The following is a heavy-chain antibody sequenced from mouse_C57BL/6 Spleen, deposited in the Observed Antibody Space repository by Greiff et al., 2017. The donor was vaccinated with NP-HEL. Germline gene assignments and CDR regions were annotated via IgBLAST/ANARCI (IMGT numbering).Heavy chain of an antibody. V-gene: IGHV1-55*01. CDR1: GYTFTSYW. Sequence: VQLHQSGAELVKPGASVKMSCKASGYTFTSYWITWVKQRPGQGLEWIGDIYPGSGSTNYNEKFKSKATLTVDTSSSTAYMQLSSLTSEDSAVYYCARGGDYYAMDYWGQGTSVTVSS. CDR2: IYPGSGST. CDR3: ARGGDYYAMDY. J-gene: IGHJ4*01.